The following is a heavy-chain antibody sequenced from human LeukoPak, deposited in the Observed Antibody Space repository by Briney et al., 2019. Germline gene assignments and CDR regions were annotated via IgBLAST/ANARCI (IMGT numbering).Heavy chain of an antibody. CDR2: ISSGSNYI. CDR1: GFTFSSYS. J-gene: IGHJ4*02. D-gene: IGHD3-10*01. V-gene: IGHV3-21*01. CDR3: AKEGGYYGSGVVYFDY. Sequence: GGSLRLSCAASGFTFSSYSMNWVRQAPGKGLEWVSSISSGSNYIYYADSLKGRFTISRDDAKNSLYLQMNSLRAEDTAVYYCAKEGGYYGSGVVYFDYWGQGTLVTVSS.